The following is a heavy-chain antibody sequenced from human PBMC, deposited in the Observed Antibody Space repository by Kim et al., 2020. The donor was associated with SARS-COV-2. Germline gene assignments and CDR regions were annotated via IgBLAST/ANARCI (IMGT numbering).Heavy chain of an antibody. CDR3: ASGWRGDYGGDH. J-gene: IGHJ4*02. D-gene: IGHD3-3*01. Sequence: SETLSLTCTVSGVSVSSPTVYWAWIRQPPGNGLEWIGSISYTTSTYYNPSLKNRVAISFDTSKNHFSLTLGSVTAADTAVYYCASGWRGDYGGDHWGQGT. V-gene: IGHV4-39*02. CDR2: ISYTTST. CDR1: GVSVSSPTVY.